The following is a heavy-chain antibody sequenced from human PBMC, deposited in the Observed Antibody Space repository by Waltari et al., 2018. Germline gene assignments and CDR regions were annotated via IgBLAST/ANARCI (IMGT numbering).Heavy chain of an antibody. V-gene: IGHV4-39*07. J-gene: IGHJ4*02. CDR3: AGGRGDSYGFDY. D-gene: IGHD5-18*01. CDR2: IYYSGST. Sequence: QLQLQESGPGLVKPSETLSLTCTATGGPISSSNYYWGWIRQPPGKGLEWIGTIYYSGSTYYNPSLKSRVTISGDTSKNQFSLKLSSVTAADTAVYYCAGGRGDSYGFDYWGQGTLVTVTS. CDR1: GGPISSSNYY.